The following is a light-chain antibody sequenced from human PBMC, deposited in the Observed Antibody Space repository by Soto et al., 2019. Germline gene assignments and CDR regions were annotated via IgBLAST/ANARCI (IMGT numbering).Light chain of an antibody. CDR2: DVS. CDR1: SRDVGGYNY. CDR3: SSYTSSSTLV. V-gene: IGLV2-14*01. J-gene: IGLJ1*01. Sequence: QSVLTQPASVSWSPGQSITISCTGTSRDVGGYNYVSWYQQHPGKAPKLMIYDVSNRPSGVSNRFSGSKSGNTASLTISGLQAEDEADYYCSSYTSSSTLVFGTGTRSPS.